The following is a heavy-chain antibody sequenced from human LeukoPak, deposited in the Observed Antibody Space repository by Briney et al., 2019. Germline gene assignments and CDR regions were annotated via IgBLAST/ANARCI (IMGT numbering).Heavy chain of an antibody. CDR3: ASYFRCSGATCYTNY. CDR1: GFTFSSYA. J-gene: IGHJ4*02. D-gene: IGHD2-2*02. V-gene: IGHV3-74*01. CDR2: INGSTT. Sequence: GGSLRLSCAASGFTFSSYAMSWVRQAPGKGLVWVSRINGSTTNYADSVKGRFTISRDNAKNTLYLQMNSLRAEDTAVYYCASYFRCSGATCYTNYWGQGTLVTVSS.